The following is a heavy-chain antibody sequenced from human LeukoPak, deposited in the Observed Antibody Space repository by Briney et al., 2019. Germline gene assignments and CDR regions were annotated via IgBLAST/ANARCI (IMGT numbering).Heavy chain of an antibody. CDR2: ISGGGGST. CDR1: GFTFTSYS. V-gene: IGHV3-23*01. J-gene: IGHJ4*02. Sequence: GGSLRLSCAAFGFTFTSYSMNWVRQAPGKGLEWVSTISGGGGSTYYADSVKGRFTISRDNSKNALYLQVNSLRAEDTAVYYCAKGGKWDVTPFDYWGQGTLVTVSS. CDR3: AKGGKWDVTPFDY. D-gene: IGHD1-26*01.